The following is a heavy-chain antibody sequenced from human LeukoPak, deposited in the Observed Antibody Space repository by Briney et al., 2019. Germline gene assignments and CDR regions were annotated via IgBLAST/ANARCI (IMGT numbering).Heavy chain of an antibody. CDR2: ISGIGGNT. D-gene: IGHD6-19*01. Sequence: PGGSLRLSCVASGFTFSSYGMSWVRQAPGKGLEWVSGISGIGGNTYYADSMKGRFTISRDNSKSTMYMQMNSLRAEDTAVYYCAKFFRSSGWIDAFDIWGQGTMVTVSS. CDR1: GFTFSSYG. CDR3: AKFFRSSGWIDAFDI. J-gene: IGHJ3*02. V-gene: IGHV3-23*01.